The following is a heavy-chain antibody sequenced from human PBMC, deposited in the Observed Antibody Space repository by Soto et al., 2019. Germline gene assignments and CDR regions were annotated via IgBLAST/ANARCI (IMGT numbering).Heavy chain of an antibody. Sequence: SETLSLTCAVSSGSISSSNWWSWVRQPPGKGLEWIGEIYHSGSTNYNPSLKSRVTISVDKSKNQFSLKLSSVTAADTAVYYCARIDIVVVPAAMRYYYYMDVWGKGTTVTVSS. CDR2: IYHSGST. J-gene: IGHJ6*03. CDR3: ARIDIVVVPAAMRYYYYMDV. CDR1: SGSISSSNW. V-gene: IGHV4-4*02. D-gene: IGHD2-2*01.